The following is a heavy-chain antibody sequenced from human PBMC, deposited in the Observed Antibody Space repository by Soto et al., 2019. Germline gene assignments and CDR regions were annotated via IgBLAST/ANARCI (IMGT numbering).Heavy chain of an antibody. V-gene: IGHV3-53*01. Sequence: GGSLRLSCASSGFTVSSNYMSLVRQAPGKGLEWVSVIYSGGSTYYADSVKGRFTISRDNSKNTLYLQMNSLRAEDTAVYYCAKYDFWSGYPYYYYGMDVWGQGTTVTVSS. J-gene: IGHJ6*02. CDR1: GFTVSSNY. D-gene: IGHD3-3*01. CDR2: IYSGGST. CDR3: AKYDFWSGYPYYYYGMDV.